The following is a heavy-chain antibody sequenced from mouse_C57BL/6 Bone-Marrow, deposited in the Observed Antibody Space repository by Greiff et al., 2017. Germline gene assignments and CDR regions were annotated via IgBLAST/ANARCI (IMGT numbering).Heavy chain of an antibody. Sequence: QVQLQQPGAELVKPGASVKLSCKASGYTFTSYWMHWVKQRPGQGLEWIGMIHPNSGSTNYNEKIKSKATLTVDKSSSQAYMQLSSLTSEDSAVYYCARGSTTGVADYWGQGTTLTVSS. CDR3: ARGSTTGVADY. D-gene: IGHD1-1*01. CDR1: GYTFTSYW. CDR2: IHPNSGST. J-gene: IGHJ2*01. V-gene: IGHV1-64*01.